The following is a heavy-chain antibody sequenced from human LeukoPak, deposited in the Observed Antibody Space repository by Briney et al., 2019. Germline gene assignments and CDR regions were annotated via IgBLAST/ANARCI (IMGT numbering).Heavy chain of an antibody. D-gene: IGHD2-15*01. V-gene: IGHV3-7*01. CDR3: ARGIVVVVGASDHFDY. CDR1: GFTFSTYW. J-gene: IGHJ4*02. CDR2: ISPDGSDT. Sequence: GGSLRLSCVASGFTFSTYWMNWVRQAPGKGLERVGTISPDGSDTYYVDSVKGRFTISRDNPKTSLYLQINSLRADHTALYFCARGIVVVVGASDHFDYWGQGTLITVSS.